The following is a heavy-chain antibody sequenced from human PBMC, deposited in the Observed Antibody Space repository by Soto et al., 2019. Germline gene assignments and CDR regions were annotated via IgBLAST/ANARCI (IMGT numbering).Heavy chain of an antibody. J-gene: IGHJ4*02. CDR1: GYNFINYA. D-gene: IGHD1-26*01. CDR2: ISPYNGDT. CDR3: AREAGSGSYYPEDY. V-gene: IGHV1-18*01. Sequence: QVLLVQSGAQMKKSGTSVKVSCKASGYNFINYAITWVRQAPGQGLEWMGWISPYNGDTDYAQKFQGRVTVTTDTSTRTAYMELRSLTSDDTAVYYCAREAGSGSYYPEDYWGQGTPITVSS.